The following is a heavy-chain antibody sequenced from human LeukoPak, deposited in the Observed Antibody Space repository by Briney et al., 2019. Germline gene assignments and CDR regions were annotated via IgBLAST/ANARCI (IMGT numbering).Heavy chain of an antibody. J-gene: IGHJ4*02. CDR2: IYYSGHT. CDR3: ASTYGSGSYGVDY. Sequence: SETLSLTCTVSGGPISSYYWSWIRQPPGKGLECIGYIYYSGHTNHNPSLKSRVTISVDTSKNQLSLKLSSVTAADTAVYYCASTYGSGSYGVDYWGEEPLVTVSS. D-gene: IGHD3-10*01. V-gene: IGHV4-59*01. CDR1: GGPISSYY.